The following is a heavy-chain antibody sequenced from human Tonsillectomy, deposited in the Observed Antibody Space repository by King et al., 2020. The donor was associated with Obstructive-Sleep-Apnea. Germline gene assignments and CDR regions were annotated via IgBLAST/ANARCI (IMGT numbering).Heavy chain of an antibody. CDR3: ARDGYYYGSGSYYNGYYYGMDV. V-gene: IGHV3-66*01. CDR1: GFTVSSNY. D-gene: IGHD3-10*01. Sequence: EVQLVESGGGLVQPGGSLRLSCAASGFTVSSNYMSWVRQAPGKGLEWVSVIYSGGSTYYADSVQGRFTISRDNSKNTLYLQMNSLSAEDTAVYYLARDGYYYGSGSYYNGYYYGMDVWGQGTTVTVSS. CDR2: IYSGGST. J-gene: IGHJ6*02.